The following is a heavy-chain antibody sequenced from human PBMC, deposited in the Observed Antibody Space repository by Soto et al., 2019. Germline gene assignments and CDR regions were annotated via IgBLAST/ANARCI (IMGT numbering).Heavy chain of an antibody. D-gene: IGHD3-9*01. CDR2: INPSGGST. J-gene: IGHJ5*02. V-gene: IGHV1-46*03. CDR1: GYTFTSYY. Sequence: ASVKVSCKASGYTFTSYYMHWVRQAPGQGLEWMGIINPSGGSTSYAQKFQGRVTMTRDTSTSTVYMELSSLRSEDTAVYYCARVAPAVYDILTGYVPSGFDPWGQGTLVNGSS. CDR3: ARVAPAVYDILTGYVPSGFDP.